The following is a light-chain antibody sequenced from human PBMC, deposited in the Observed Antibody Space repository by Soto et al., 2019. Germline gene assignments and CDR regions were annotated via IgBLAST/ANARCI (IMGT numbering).Light chain of an antibody. CDR3: QSYDTSLTGWV. CDR1: SSNIGAGYD. J-gene: IGLJ3*02. Sequence: QSVLTQPPSVSGAPGQRVTISCTGSSSNIGAGYDVHWYQHLPGTAPKLLIYDNSNRPSGVPERFSGSRSGASASLAITGLQAEDEADYYCQSYDTSLTGWVFGGGTKLNVL. CDR2: DNS. V-gene: IGLV1-40*01.